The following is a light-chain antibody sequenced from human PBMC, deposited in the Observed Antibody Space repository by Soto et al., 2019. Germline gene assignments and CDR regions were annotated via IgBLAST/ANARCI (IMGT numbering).Light chain of an antibody. J-gene: IGLJ2*01. Sequence: QSVLTQPPSASGTPGQRVTISCSGSSSKIGSNYVYWYQQLPGTAPKLLIYRNNQRPSGVPDRFSGSKSGTSASLAISGLRSEDEADYYCAAWDDSLSAPVFGGGTKLTVL. CDR3: AAWDDSLSAPV. CDR1: SSKIGSNY. CDR2: RNN. V-gene: IGLV1-47*01.